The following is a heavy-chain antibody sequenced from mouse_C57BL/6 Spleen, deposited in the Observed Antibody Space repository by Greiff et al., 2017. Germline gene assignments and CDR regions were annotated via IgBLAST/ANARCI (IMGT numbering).Heavy chain of an antibody. J-gene: IGHJ4*01. CDR3: VRGDGYYGLYYAMDY. V-gene: IGHV10-1*01. D-gene: IGHD2-3*01. Sequence: DVKLQESGGGLVQPKGSLKLSCAASGFSFNTYAMNWVRQAPGKGLEWVARIRSKSNNYATYYADSVKDRFTISRDDSESMLYLQMNNLKTEDTAMYYCVRGDGYYGLYYAMDYWGQGTSVTVSS. CDR1: GFSFNTYA. CDR2: IRSKSNNYAT.